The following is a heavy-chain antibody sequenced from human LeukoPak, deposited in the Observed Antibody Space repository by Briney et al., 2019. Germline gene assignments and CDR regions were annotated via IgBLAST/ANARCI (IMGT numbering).Heavy chain of an antibody. D-gene: IGHD3-22*01. CDR3: ARGFPRYYYDSSGYYYSDY. V-gene: IGHV1-18*01. CDR1: GYTFTSYG. Sequence: GASVKVSCKASGYTFTSYGISWVRQAPGQGLEWMGWISAYNGNTNYAQKLQGRVTMTTDTSTSTAYMELRSLRSDDTAVYYCARGFPRYYYDSSGYYYSDYWGQGTLVTVSS. CDR2: ISAYNGNT. J-gene: IGHJ4*02.